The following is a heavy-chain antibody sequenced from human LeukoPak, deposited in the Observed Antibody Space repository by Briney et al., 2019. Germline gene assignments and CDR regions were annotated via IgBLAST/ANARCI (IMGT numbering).Heavy chain of an antibody. CDR3: ARDSIAARPGFDY. V-gene: IGHV1-2*02. Sequence: ASVKVSCKASRYTFTGYYMHWVRQAPGQGLEWMGWINPNSGGTNYAQKFQGRVTMTRDTSISTAYMELSRLRSDDTAVYYCARDSIAARPGFDYWGQGTLVTVSS. CDR2: INPNSGGT. J-gene: IGHJ4*02. D-gene: IGHD6-6*01. CDR1: RYTFTGYY.